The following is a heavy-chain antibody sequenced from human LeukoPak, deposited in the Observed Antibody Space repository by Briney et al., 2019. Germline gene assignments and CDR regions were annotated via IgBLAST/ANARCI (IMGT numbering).Heavy chain of an antibody. CDR2: INPSGGST. CDR3: AKDFDGSTWFGRNYMDV. J-gene: IGHJ6*03. D-gene: IGHD6-13*01. Sequence: ASVKVSCKASGYTFTSYYMHWVRQAPGQGLEWMGIINPSGGSTSYAQKFQGRVTMTRDTSTSTVYMELSSLRSEDTAVYYCAKDFDGSTWFGRNYMDVWGKGTTVTVSS. V-gene: IGHV1-46*01. CDR1: GYTFTSYY.